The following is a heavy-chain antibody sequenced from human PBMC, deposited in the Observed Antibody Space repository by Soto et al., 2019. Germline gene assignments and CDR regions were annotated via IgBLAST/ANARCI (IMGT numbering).Heavy chain of an antibody. J-gene: IGHJ1*01. CDR1: GGSFSGYY. Sequence: QVQLQQWGAGLLKPSETLSLTCAVYGGSFSGYYWSWIRQPPGKGLEWIGEINHSGSTNYNPSLKSRVTISVDTSKNQFSLKRSSVTAADTAVYYCASIAVAPRTTEYFQHWGQGTLVTVSS. V-gene: IGHV4-34*01. CDR3: ASIAVAPRTTEYFQH. CDR2: INHSGST. D-gene: IGHD6-19*01.